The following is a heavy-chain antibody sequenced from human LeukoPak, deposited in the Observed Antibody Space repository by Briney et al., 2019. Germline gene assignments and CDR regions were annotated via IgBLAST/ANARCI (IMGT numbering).Heavy chain of an antibody. V-gene: IGHV4-31*03. CDR1: GGSISSGGYY. CDR3: ARVIPNSYYYDSSGYYCDY. J-gene: IGHJ4*02. Sequence: SETLSLTCTVSGGSISSGGYYWSWIRHHPGKGLEWIGYIYYSGSTYYNPSLKSRVAMSVDTSKNQFSLKLSSVTAADTAVYYCARVIPNSYYYDSSGYYCDYWGQGTLVTVSS. D-gene: IGHD3-22*01. CDR2: IYYSGST.